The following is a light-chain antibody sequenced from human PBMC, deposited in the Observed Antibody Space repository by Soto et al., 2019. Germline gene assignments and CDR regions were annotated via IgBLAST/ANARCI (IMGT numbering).Light chain of an antibody. Sequence: EIVLTQSPGTLSLSPGERATLSCRASQRVSSSYLAWYQQKPGQAPRLLIYGASSRATGIPDRLSGSGSGTDFTLTISRLEPEDFAVYYCQQYGSSRWTFGQGTKVEIK. CDR1: QRVSSSY. CDR2: GAS. CDR3: QQYGSSRWT. J-gene: IGKJ1*01. V-gene: IGKV3-20*01.